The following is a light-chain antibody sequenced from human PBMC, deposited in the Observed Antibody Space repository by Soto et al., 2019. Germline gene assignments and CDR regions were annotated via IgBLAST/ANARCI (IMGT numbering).Light chain of an antibody. V-gene: IGKV3-11*01. CDR1: QSVSHY. J-gene: IGKJ2*01. CDR3: QHGDNWSNL. CDR2: HAS. Sequence: ELVWTQSPATLSLSPGERATLSSRASQSVSHYVAWYQQKPGQAPSLLIYHASTRATAIPARFSGSPSGTDYSVIISSQEADGFALYYCQHGDNWSNLFGQGTQRQMK.